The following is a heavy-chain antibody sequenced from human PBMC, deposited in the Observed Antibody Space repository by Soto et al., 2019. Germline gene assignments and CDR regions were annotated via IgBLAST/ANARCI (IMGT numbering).Heavy chain of an antibody. CDR2: IDPSDSYT. V-gene: IGHV5-10-1*01. CDR1: GYSFTRYC. CDR3: ARNISGPNPYRYYGMDV. D-gene: IGHD3-10*01. Sequence: PVESLTISCKVSGYSFTRYCIIWVLQMPGKGLEWMGRIDPSDSYTNYSPSFQGHVTISADKSISTAYLQWSSLKASDTAMYYCARNISGPNPYRYYGMDVWGQGTTVTVSS. J-gene: IGHJ6*02.